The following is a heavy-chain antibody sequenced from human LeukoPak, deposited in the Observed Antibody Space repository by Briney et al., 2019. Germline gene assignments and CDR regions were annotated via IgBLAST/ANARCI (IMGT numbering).Heavy chain of an antibody. J-gene: IGHJ4*02. V-gene: IGHV3-23*01. CDR2: INDSGGST. D-gene: IGHD3-9*01. CDR3: AKVDVRYGILIGYFHNRFDY. Sequence: GGSLRLSCVGSGFTSSSKVMSWVCQAPGKGLEWVSVINDSGGSTYYADSVKGRFTISRDNSKNTLYLQMNSLRAEDTAVYYCAKVDVRYGILIGYFHNRFDYWGQGTLVTVSS. CDR1: GFTSSSKV.